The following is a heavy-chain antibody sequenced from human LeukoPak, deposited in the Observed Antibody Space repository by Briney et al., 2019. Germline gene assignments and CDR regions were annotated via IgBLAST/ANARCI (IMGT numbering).Heavy chain of an antibody. D-gene: IGHD6-6*01. V-gene: IGHV3-30-3*01. CDR2: ISYDGSNK. CDR3: AKDPKSIAARPSLFHAPRYFDY. CDR1: GFTFSSYA. J-gene: IGHJ4*02. Sequence: PGGSLRLSCAASGFTFSSYAMHWVRQAPGKGLEWVAVISYDGSNKYYADSVKGRFTISRDNSKNTLYLQMNSLRAEDTAVYYCAKDPKSIAARPSLFHAPRYFDYWGQGTLVTVSS.